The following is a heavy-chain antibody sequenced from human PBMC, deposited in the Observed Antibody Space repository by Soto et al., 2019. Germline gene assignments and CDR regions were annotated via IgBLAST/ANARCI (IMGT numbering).Heavy chain of an antibody. J-gene: IGHJ4*02. V-gene: IGHV1-69*02. D-gene: IGHD4-17*01. CDR3: ASSSGDYSVGY. CDR2: IIPILGIA. CDR1: GGTFSSYT. Sequence: QVXLVXXXXEVKKPGSSVKVSCKASGGTFSSYTISWVRQAPGQGLEWMGRIIPILGIANYAQKFQGRVTITAEKSTGTAYMELSSLRSEDTAVYYCASSSGDYSVGYWGQGTLVTVSS.